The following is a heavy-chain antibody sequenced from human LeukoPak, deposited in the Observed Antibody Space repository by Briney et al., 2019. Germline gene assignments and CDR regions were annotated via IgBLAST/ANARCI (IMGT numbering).Heavy chain of an antibody. J-gene: IGHJ4*02. CDR2: IKEDGSQK. V-gene: IGHV3-7*01. Sequence: GGSLRLSCAASGFTFSSYAMTWVRQAPGKGLEWVANIKEDGSQKYYVDSVKGRFTISRDDAQSSLYLQMNSLRVEDTAVYYCARDAAYSRFDYWGRGTLVTVSS. D-gene: IGHD2-15*01. CDR3: ARDAAYSRFDY. CDR1: GFTFSSYA.